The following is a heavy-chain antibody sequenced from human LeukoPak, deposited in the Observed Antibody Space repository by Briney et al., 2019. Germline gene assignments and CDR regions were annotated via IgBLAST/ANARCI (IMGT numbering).Heavy chain of an antibody. CDR2: IYTSGST. D-gene: IGHD3-3*01. CDR3: ARGAMPRGDYDFWSGYTTNYYYYYMDV. CDR1: GGSISSGSYY. Sequence: TSQTLSLTCTVSGGSISSGSYYWSWLRHPAGKGLEWTGRIYTSGSTNYTPSLKRRVTTSGETTKNHFSPTLSAVTSAQTTVYYCARGAMPRGDYDFWSGYTTNYYYYYMDVWGKGTTVTVSS. V-gene: IGHV4-61*02. J-gene: IGHJ6*03.